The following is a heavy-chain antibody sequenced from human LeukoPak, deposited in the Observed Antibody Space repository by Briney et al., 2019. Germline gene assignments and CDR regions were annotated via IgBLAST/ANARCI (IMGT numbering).Heavy chain of an antibody. V-gene: IGHV3-30-3*01. CDR3: VKDSYGDMDDY. CDR1: GFTFSSYA. J-gene: IGHJ4*02. CDR2: ISYDGSNK. Sequence: GGSLRLSCAASGFTFSSYAMHWVRQAPGKGLEWVAVISYDGSNKYYADSVKGRFTISRDNSKNTLYLQMNSLRAEDTAVYYCVKDSYGDMDDYWGQGTLVTVSS. D-gene: IGHD4-17*01.